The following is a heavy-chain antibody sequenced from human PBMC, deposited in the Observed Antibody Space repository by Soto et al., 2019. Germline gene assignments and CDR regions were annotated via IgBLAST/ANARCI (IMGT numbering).Heavy chain of an antibody. V-gene: IGHV3-11*01. J-gene: IGHJ4*02. CDR3: ARDREYNWNDPGGHFDY. D-gene: IGHD1-20*01. CDR2: ISSSGSTI. Sequence: QVQLVESGGGVVQPGRSLRLSCAASGFTFSDYYMSWIRQAPGKGLEWVSYISSSGSTIYYADSVKGRFTISRDNAKNSLYLQMNSLRAEDTAVYYCARDREYNWNDPGGHFDYWGQGTLVTVSS. CDR1: GFTFSDYY.